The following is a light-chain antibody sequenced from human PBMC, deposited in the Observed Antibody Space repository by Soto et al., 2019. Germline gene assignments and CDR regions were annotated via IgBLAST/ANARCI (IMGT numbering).Light chain of an antibody. J-gene: IGLJ1*01. CDR1: SSNIGAGYD. V-gene: IGLV1-40*01. CDR2: GDS. CDR3: QSYDSRLSGSDV. Sequence: QSVLTQPPSVSGAPGQRVTISCTGSSSNIGAGYDVNWYQQLPGTAPKLLIFGDSNRPSGVPDRFSGSKSGTSASLAITGLRADDEADYYCQSYDSRLSGSDVFGAGTKVTVL.